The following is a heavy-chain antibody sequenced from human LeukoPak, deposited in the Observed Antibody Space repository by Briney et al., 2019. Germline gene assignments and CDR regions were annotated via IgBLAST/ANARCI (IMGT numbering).Heavy chain of an antibody. CDR2: MNPNSGNT. D-gene: IGHD3-22*01. CDR3: ARGLMGRPYYYDSSGYADAFDI. Sequence: ASVKVSCKASGYTFTSYDINWVRQATGQGLEWMGWMNPNSGNTGYAQKFQGRVTMTRNTSISTAYMELSSLRSEDTAVYYCARGLMGRPYYYDSSGYADAFDIWGQGTMVTVSS. J-gene: IGHJ3*02. CDR1: GYTFTSYD. V-gene: IGHV1-8*01.